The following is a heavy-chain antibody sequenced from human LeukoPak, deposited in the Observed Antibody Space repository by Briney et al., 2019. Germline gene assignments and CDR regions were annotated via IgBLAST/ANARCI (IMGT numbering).Heavy chain of an antibody. CDR3: ARDGPGLYYYMDV. J-gene: IGHJ6*03. CDR2: IIPIFGTA. CDR1: GGTFSSYA. Sequence: ASVTVSCKASGGTFSSYAISWVRQAPGQGLEWMGGIIPIFGTANYAQKFQGRVTITTDESTSTAYMELSSLRSEDTAVYYCARDGPGLYYYMDVWGKGTTVTVSS. V-gene: IGHV1-69*05.